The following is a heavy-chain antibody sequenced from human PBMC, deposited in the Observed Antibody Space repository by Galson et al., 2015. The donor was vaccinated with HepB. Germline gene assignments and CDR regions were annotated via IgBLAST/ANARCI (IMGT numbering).Heavy chain of an antibody. Sequence: SETLSLTCTVSGGSISSSSYYWGWIRQPPGKGLEWIGSIYYSGSTYYNPSLESRVTISVDTSKNQFSLKLSSVTAADTAVLYCARHGLRGYYDSSGFYYGPFDYWGQGTLGTVSS. V-gene: IGHV4-39*01. J-gene: IGHJ4*02. D-gene: IGHD3-22*01. CDR3: ARHGLRGYYDSSGFYYGPFDY. CDR1: GGSISSSSYY. CDR2: IYYSGST.